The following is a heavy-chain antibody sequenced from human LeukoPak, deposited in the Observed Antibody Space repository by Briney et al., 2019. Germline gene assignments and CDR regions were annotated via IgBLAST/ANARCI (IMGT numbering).Heavy chain of an antibody. J-gene: IGHJ3*02. CDR3: ARASEVWLPTGHAFDI. V-gene: IGHV3-30-3*01. Sequence: PGGSLRLSCAASGFTFSSYAMHWVRQAPGKGLEWVAVISYDGSNKYYADSVKGRFTISRDNSKNTLYLQMNSLRAEDTAVYYCARASEVWLPTGHAFDIWGQGTMVTVSS. D-gene: IGHD3-22*01. CDR1: GFTFSSYA. CDR2: ISYDGSNK.